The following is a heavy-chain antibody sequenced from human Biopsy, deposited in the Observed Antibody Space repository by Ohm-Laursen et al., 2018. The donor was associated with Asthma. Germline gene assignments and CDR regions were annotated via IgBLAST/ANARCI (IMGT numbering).Heavy chain of an antibody. CDR1: GFNFNIQW. CDR3: ASLHYFGMNV. V-gene: IGHV3-7*02. J-gene: IGHJ6*02. Sequence: SLRLSCAASGFNFNIQWMSWVRQAPGKGLEWVANLGPDASETYSVGSMKGRLTVSRDNAKTSIFLQLNTLRVEDTAVYYCASLHYFGMNVWGQGTTVTVSS. CDR2: LGPDASET.